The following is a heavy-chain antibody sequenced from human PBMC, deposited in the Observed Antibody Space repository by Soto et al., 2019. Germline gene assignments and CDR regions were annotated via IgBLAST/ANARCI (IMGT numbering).Heavy chain of an antibody. CDR2: INPSGGSA. V-gene: IGHV1-46*03. D-gene: IGHD3-3*01. Sequence: GASVKVSCKASGYTFTSYYMHWVRQAPGQGLEWMGIINPSGGSASYAQKFQGRVTMTRDTSTSTVYMELSSLRSEDTAVYYCARDNYDFWSGYYAPFDYWGQGTLVTVSS. CDR1: GYTFTSYY. CDR3: ARDNYDFWSGYYAPFDY. J-gene: IGHJ4*02.